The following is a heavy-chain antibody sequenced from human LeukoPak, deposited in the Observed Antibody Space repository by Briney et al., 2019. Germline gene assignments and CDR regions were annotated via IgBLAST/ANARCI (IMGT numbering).Heavy chain of an antibody. J-gene: IGHJ4*02. Sequence: SGGSLRLSCAASGFTFINYAMHWVRQAPGKGLEWVAVISSDGSNKYYADSVKGRFTISRGNSKNTVYLQMNSLRAEDTAVYYCARERYVVGAADFDYWGQGTLVTVSS. V-gene: IGHV3-30*04. CDR3: ARERYVVGAADFDY. CDR1: GFTFINYA. CDR2: ISSDGSNK. D-gene: IGHD1-26*01.